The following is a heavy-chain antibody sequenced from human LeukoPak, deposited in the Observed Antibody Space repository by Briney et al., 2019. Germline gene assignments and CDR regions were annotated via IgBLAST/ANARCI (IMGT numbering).Heavy chain of an antibody. CDR1: GFSHSTSGVG. V-gene: IGHV2-5*01. D-gene: IGHD3-9*01. J-gene: IGHJ5*02. Sequence: KESGPTLVKPTQTLTLTCTFSGFSHSTSGVGVGWIRQPPGKALEWLALIYWNDDKRYSPSLKSRLTITKDTSKNQVVLTMTNMDPVDTATYYCAHSPNYDILTGYFPSYIWFDPWGQGTLVTVSS. CDR2: IYWNDDK. CDR3: AHSPNYDILTGYFPSYIWFDP.